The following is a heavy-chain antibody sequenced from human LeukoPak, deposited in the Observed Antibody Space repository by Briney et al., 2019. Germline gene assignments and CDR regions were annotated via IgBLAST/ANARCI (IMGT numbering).Heavy chain of an antibody. V-gene: IGHV3-74*01. J-gene: IGHJ4*02. Sequence: GGSLRLSCAASGFTVSNQWMHWVRQPPGKELVWVSRINTDGSTTAYADSVKGRFTISRDNARNTLYLQMNSLRAEDTAVYYCARAMTGTSDHWGQGTLVTVSS. CDR1: GFTVSNQW. D-gene: IGHD3-9*01. CDR2: INTDGSTT. CDR3: ARAMTGTSDH.